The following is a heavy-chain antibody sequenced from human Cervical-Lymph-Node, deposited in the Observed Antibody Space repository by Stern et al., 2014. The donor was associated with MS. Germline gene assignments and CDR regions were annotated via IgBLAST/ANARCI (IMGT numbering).Heavy chain of an antibody. CDR3: ARRRDSSGLRDY. CDR1: GNSFDSYS. D-gene: IGHD3-22*01. Sequence: QLVQSGAEVKKPGESLKISWKGPGNSFDSYSNVWGRQMPGKGLEGMGINYPGDSDTRYNTPFECQVTISDDKSTTTAHLQSNSLKASDTAIYYCARRRDSSGLRDYWGQGTLVTVSS. CDR2: NYPGDSDT. J-gene: IGHJ4*02. V-gene: IGHV5-51*01.